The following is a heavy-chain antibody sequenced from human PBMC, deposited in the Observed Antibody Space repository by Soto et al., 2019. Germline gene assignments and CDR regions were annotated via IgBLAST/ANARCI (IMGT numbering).Heavy chain of an antibody. CDR1: GFTFTSSG. J-gene: IGHJ4*02. D-gene: IGHD2-2*01. CDR2: IDYNEINQ. V-gene: IGHV3-33*08. Sequence: XXSLRLSCAASGFTFTSSGMHWVLPAPGKGLEWVAGIDYNEINQYYIDPVKGRFTISRDQSKNTLYLQMNSLRAEDTAVYYCARDFCPVPTCYDLWGQGVLVTVSS. CDR3: ARDFCPVPTCYDL.